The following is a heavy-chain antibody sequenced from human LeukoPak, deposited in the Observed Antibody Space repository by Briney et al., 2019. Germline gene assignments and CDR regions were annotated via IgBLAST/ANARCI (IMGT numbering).Heavy chain of an antibody. CDR2: ISAYNGYT. V-gene: IGHV1-18*01. Sequence: ASVKVSCKASGYTFTSYDINWVRQATGQGLEWKGWISAYNGYTDYAQKLQFRVTMTTDTSTSTAYMELRSLRSDDTAVYYCARDKAVTTEVTQHFQHWGQGTLVTVSS. J-gene: IGHJ1*01. D-gene: IGHD4-23*01. CDR3: ARDKAVTTEVTQHFQH. CDR1: GYTFTSYD.